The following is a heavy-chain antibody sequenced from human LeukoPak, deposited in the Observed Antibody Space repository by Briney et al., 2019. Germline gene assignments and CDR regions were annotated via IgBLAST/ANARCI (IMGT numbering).Heavy chain of an antibody. CDR1: GYSISSGYY. Sequence: SETLSLTCTVSGYSISSGYYWGWIRQPPGKGLEWIGSIYHSGSTYYNPSLKSRVTISVDTSKNQFSLKLSSVTAADTAVYYCARCVAAAGTGDYWGQGTLVTVSS. J-gene: IGHJ4*02. CDR3: ARCVAAAGTGDY. D-gene: IGHD6-13*01. CDR2: IYHSGST. V-gene: IGHV4-38-2*02.